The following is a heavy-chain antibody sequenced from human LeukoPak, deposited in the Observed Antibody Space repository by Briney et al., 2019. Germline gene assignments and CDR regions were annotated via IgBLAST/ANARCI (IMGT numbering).Heavy chain of an antibody. CDR1: GFSFDTYW. Sequence: PGGSLRLSCAVSGFSFDTYWMTWVRQAPGKGLEWVANIKPDGSEKYYVDSVKGRFTISRDNARNLLYLQMNSLRVEDTAVYYCARHPYGVLDYWGQGTLVTVTS. CDR2: IKPDGSEK. J-gene: IGHJ4*02. D-gene: IGHD4-17*01. CDR3: ARHPYGVLDY. V-gene: IGHV3-7*01.